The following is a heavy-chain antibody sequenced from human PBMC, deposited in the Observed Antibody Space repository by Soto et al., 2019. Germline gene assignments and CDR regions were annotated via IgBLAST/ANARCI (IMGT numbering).Heavy chain of an antibody. D-gene: IGHD6-13*01. V-gene: IGHV4-34*01. J-gene: IGHJ4*02. Sequence: QVQLQQWGAGLLKPSETLSLTCAVYGGSFSGYYWTWIRQPPGKGLEWIGEINDSGGTYYNPSLKIRVTISLDTSKNQLSLKLSSVTAADTAVYYCARGRKGFSSSCYVDWGQGTLVTVSS. CDR1: GGSFSGYY. CDR2: INDSGGT. CDR3: ARGRKGFSSSCYVD.